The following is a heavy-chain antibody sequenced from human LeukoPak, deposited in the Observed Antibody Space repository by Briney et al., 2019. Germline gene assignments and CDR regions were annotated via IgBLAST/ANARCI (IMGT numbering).Heavy chain of an antibody. CDR2: TNHSGST. D-gene: IGHD1-1*01. J-gene: IGHJ4*02. V-gene: IGHV4-34*01. Sequence: SETLSFTCAVYGGSFSGYYWSWIRQPPGKGLEGIGETNHSGSTNYNPSLKSRITISIDTSKNQFSLKLSSVTAADTAVYYCARGRTTGDYWGQGTLVTVSS. CDR3: ARGRTTGDY. CDR1: GGSFSGYY.